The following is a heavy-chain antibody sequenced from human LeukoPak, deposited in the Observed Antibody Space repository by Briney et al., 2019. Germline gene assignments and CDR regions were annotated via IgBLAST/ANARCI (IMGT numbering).Heavy chain of an antibody. D-gene: IGHD3-10*02. Sequence: GGSLRLSCAASGFTFSSYAMHRVRQAPGKGLEWVAVISYDGSNKYYEDSVKGRFTISRDNSKNTLYLQMNSLRAEDTAVYYCARTKWLQTMIGDFDYWGQGTPVTVSS. CDR1: GFTFSSYA. J-gene: IGHJ4*02. CDR2: ISYDGSNK. CDR3: ARTKWLQTMIGDFDY. V-gene: IGHV3-30-3*01.